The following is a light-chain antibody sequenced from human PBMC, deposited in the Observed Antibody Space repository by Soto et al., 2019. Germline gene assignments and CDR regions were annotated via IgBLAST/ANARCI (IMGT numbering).Light chain of an antibody. CDR3: SSYAGSKNFYV. J-gene: IGLJ1*01. V-gene: IGLV2-8*01. CDR1: SRDVGGYNY. Sequence: QSVLTQPPSASGSPGQPVTISCTGTSRDVGGYNYVSWYQQHPGNAPTLMIYEVSKRPSGVPDRFSGSKSGNTASLTVSGLQAEDEDYYNCSSYAGSKNFYVFGTGTKVTVL. CDR2: EVS.